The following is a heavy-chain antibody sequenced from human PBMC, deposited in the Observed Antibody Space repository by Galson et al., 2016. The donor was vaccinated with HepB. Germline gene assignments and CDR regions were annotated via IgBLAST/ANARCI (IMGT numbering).Heavy chain of an antibody. V-gene: IGHV3-7*02. Sequence: SLRLSCAASGFTFSSYWMTWVRQAPGKGLERVANIKQDGSEEYYVDSVKGRFTISRDNAENSLHLQMNSLRPEDTAVYYCATAVRGSPFDYWGQGTLVTVSS. CDR2: IKQDGSEE. D-gene: IGHD3-10*01. CDR3: ATAVRGSPFDY. J-gene: IGHJ4*02. CDR1: GFTFSSYW.